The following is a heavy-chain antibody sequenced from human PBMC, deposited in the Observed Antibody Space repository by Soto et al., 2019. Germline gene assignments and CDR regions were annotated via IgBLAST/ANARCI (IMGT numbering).Heavy chain of an antibody. D-gene: IGHD3-22*01. CDR1: GFTFSSYA. CDR2: ISYDGSNK. Sequence: QVQLVESGGGVVQPGRSLRLSCAASGFTFSSYAMHWVRQAPGKGLEWVAVISYDGSNKYYADSVKGRFTISRDNSKNTLYLQMNSLRAEDTAVDYCARDRGYYDSSGPNSDYGMDVW. CDR3: ARDRGYYDSSGPNSDYGMDV. J-gene: IGHJ6*01. V-gene: IGHV3-30-3*01.